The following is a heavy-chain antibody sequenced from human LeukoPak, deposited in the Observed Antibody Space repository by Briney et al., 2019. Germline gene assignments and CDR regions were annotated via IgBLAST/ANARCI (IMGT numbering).Heavy chain of an antibody. J-gene: IGHJ4*02. CDR3: ARTARLLDY. CDR1: GASISSSY. V-gene: IGHV4-59*01. D-gene: IGHD2-15*01. CDR2: IYYSGDT. Sequence: SETLSLTCTVSGASISSSYWTWIRQPPGRGLEWIGYIYYSGDTYYNPSLKSRVTMSLDTSKNQFSLNLSSVTAADTAVYYCARTARLLDYWGQGTLVTVSS.